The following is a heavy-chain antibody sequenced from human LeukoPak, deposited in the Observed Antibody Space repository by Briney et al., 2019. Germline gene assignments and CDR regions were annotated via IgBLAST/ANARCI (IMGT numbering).Heavy chain of an antibody. CDR2: INPNSGGT. Sequence: ASVKVSCKASGYTFTGYYMHWLRQAPGQGLEWMGRINPNSGGTNYAQKFQGRVTMTRDTSISTAYMELSRLRSDDTAVYYCARWITMIVGGYYFDYWGQGTLVTVSS. J-gene: IGHJ4*02. CDR3: ARWITMIVGGYYFDY. D-gene: IGHD3-22*01. CDR1: GYTFTGYY. V-gene: IGHV1-2*06.